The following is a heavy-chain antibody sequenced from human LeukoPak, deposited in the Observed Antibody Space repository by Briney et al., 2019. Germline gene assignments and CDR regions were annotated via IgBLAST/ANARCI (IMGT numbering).Heavy chain of an antibody. CDR1: GFTFDDYA. J-gene: IGHJ4*02. CDR3: AREPNVDTAMVRYFDY. V-gene: IGHV3-9*01. D-gene: IGHD5-18*01. CDR2: ISWNSGSI. Sequence: GGSLRLSCAASGFTFDDYAMHWVRQAPGKGLEWVSGISWNSGSIGYADSVKGRFTISRDNSKNTLYLQMNSLRAEDTAVYYCAREPNVDTAMVRYFDYWGQGTLVTVSS.